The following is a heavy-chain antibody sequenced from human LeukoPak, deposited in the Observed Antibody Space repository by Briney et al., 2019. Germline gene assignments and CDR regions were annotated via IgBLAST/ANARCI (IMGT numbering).Heavy chain of an antibody. Sequence: GGSLRLSCAASGFTFSSYNMNWVRQAPGKGLEWVSYISSSSSTIYYADSVKGRFTISRDNAKNSLYLQMNSLRAEDTAVYYCARDDYGDYVTDFFDYWGQGTLVTVSS. CDR3: ARDDYGDYVTDFFDY. J-gene: IGHJ4*02. CDR1: GFTFSSYN. D-gene: IGHD4-17*01. CDR2: ISSSSSTI. V-gene: IGHV3-48*01.